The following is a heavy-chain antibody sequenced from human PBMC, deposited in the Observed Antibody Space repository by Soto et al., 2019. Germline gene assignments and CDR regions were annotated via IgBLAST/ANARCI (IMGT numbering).Heavy chain of an antibody. J-gene: IGHJ6*03. CDR1: GFTFSSYG. D-gene: IGHD3-9*01. Sequence: GGSLRLSCAASGFTFSSYGMYWVRQAPGKGLEWVAVIWYDGSNKYYADSVKGRFTISRDNSKNTLYLQMNSLRAEYTAVYYCARDPGDYDILTGSIHYYYYMDVWGKGTTVTVSS. V-gene: IGHV3-33*01. CDR2: IWYDGSNK. CDR3: ARDPGDYDILTGSIHYYYYMDV.